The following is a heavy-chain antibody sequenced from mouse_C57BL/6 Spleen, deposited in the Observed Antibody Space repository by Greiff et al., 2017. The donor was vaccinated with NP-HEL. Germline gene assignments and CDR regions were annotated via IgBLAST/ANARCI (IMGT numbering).Heavy chain of an antibody. Sequence: QVQLQQSGPELVKPGASVKISCKASGYAFSSSWMNWVKQRPGKGLEWIGRIYPGDGDTNYNGKFKGKATLTADKSSSTAYMQLSSLTSEDSAVYFCAIYYGNYVWAMDYWGQGTSVTVSS. J-gene: IGHJ4*01. D-gene: IGHD2-1*01. CDR3: AIYYGNYVWAMDY. CDR2: IYPGDGDT. V-gene: IGHV1-82*01. CDR1: GYAFSSSW.